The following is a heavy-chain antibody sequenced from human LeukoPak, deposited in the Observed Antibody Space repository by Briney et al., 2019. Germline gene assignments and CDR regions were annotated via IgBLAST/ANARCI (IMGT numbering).Heavy chain of an antibody. D-gene: IGHD1-26*01. CDR1: GFTFSSHW. CDR3: ARDVVGAFYYYYYMDV. CDR2: ISSSSSYI. V-gene: IGHV3-21*01. J-gene: IGHJ6*03. Sequence: GGSLRLSCAASGFTFSSHWMHWVRQAPGKGLEWVSSISSSSSYIYYADSVKGRFTISRDNAKNSLYLQMNSLRAEDTAVYYCARDVVGAFYYYYYMDVWGKGTTVTVSS.